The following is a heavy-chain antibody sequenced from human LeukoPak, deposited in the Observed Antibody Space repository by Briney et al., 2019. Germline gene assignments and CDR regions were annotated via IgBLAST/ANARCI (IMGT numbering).Heavy chain of an antibody. CDR3: ARESTTVAGTFDY. D-gene: IGHD6-19*01. CDR2: INHSGST. Sequence: SSETLSLTCAVYGGSFSGYYWSWIRQPPGKGLEWIGEINHSGSTNYNPSLKSRVTISVDTSKNQFSLKLSSVTAADTAMYYCARESTTVAGTFDYWGQRTLVTVSS. CDR1: GGSFSGYY. V-gene: IGHV4-34*01. J-gene: IGHJ4*02.